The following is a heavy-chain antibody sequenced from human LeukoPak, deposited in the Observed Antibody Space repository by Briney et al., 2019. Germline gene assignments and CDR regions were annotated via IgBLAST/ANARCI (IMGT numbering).Heavy chain of an antibody. CDR1: GFTFSSYG. CDR3: AKNMVRGVIWYYYYYMDV. D-gene: IGHD3-10*01. J-gene: IGHJ6*03. CDR2: IRYDGSNK. Sequence: GGSLRLSCSASGFTFSSYGMHWVRQAPGKGLEWVAFIRYDGSNKYYADSVKGRFTISRDNSKNTLYLQMNSLRAEDTAVYYCAKNMVRGVIWYYYYYMDVWGKGTTVTISS. V-gene: IGHV3-30*02.